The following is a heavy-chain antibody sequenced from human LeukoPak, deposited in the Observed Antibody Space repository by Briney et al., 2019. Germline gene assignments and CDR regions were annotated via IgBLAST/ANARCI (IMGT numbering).Heavy chain of an antibody. J-gene: IGHJ3*02. D-gene: IGHD2-2*01. CDR3: ARDADIVVVPAAKHAFDI. Sequence: GASVKVSCKASGYTFTGYYMHWVRQAPGQGLEWMGWINPNSGGTNYAQKFQGRVTMTRDTSISTAYMELSRLRSDDTAVYYCARDADIVVVPAAKHAFDIWGQGTMVTVSS. V-gene: IGHV1-2*02. CDR2: INPNSGGT. CDR1: GYTFTGYY.